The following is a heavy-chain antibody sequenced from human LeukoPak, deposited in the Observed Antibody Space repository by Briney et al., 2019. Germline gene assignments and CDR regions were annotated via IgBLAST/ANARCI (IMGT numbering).Heavy chain of an antibody. CDR2: IYSGGST. Sequence: GGSLRLSCAASGFTVSSNYMSWVRQAPGKGLEWVSVIYSGGSTYYADSVKGRFTISRDNSKNTLYLQMGSLRAEDMAVYYCARRTTGTSGADYWGQGTLVTVSS. J-gene: IGHJ4*02. D-gene: IGHD1-1*01. CDR3: ARRTTGTSGADY. V-gene: IGHV3-66*04. CDR1: GFTVSSNY.